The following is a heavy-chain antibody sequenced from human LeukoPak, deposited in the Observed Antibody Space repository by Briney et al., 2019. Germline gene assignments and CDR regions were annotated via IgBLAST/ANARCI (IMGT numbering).Heavy chain of an antibody. D-gene: IGHD1-7*01. Sequence: GGSLRLSCAASGFTFSSYAMSWVRQAPGKGLEWVSTISGGGTSTYYADSVRGRLTISRDNSKNTLYLQMNSLRAEDTAEYYCAKSTWNYASNWFDPWGQGTLVTVSS. V-gene: IGHV3-23*01. CDR2: ISGGGTST. CDR3: AKSTWNYASNWFDP. J-gene: IGHJ5*02. CDR1: GFTFSSYA.